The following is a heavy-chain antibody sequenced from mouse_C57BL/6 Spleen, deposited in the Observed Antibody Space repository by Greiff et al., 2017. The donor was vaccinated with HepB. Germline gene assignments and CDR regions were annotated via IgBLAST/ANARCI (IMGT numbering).Heavy chain of an antibody. J-gene: IGHJ3*01. CDR3: ARSGAYYSNPFAY. Sequence: DVQLQESGPGLVKPSQSLSLTCSVTGYSITSGYYWNWIRQFPGNKLEWMGYISYDGSNNYNPSLKNRISITRDTSKNQFFLKLNSVTTEDTATYYCARSGAYYSNPFAYWGQGTLVTVSA. V-gene: IGHV3-6*01. CDR1: GYSITSGYY. D-gene: IGHD2-5*01. CDR2: ISYDGSN.